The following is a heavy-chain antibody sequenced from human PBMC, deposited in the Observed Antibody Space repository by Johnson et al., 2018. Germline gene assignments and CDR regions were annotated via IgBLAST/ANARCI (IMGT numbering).Heavy chain of an antibody. CDR1: GGSISSGGYY. D-gene: IGHD6-13*01. J-gene: IGHJ6*02. CDR3: ARDVVGKQQLGDYYYGMDV. Sequence: QVQLQESGPGLVKPSETLSLTCTVSGGSISSGGYYWSWIRQHPGKGLEGIGYIYYSGSTYYNPSLKSRVTISVDTSKNQFSLKLSSVTAADTAVYYCARDVVGKQQLGDYYYGMDVWGQGTTVTVSS. V-gene: IGHV4-31*03. CDR2: IYYSGST.